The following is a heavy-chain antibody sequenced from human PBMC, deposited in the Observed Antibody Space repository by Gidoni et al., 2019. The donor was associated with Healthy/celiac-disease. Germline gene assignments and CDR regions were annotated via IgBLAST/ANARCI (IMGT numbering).Heavy chain of an antibody. J-gene: IGHJ4*02. V-gene: IGHV3-30-3*01. CDR1: GFTFSSYA. CDR3: ARDAGGDSYFWYFDY. CDR2: ISYDGSNK. Sequence: QVQLVASGGGVVQPGRSLRLSCAASGFTFSSYAMHGVRQAPGKGLEWVAVISYDGSNKYYADSGKGRFTISRDNSKNTLYLQMNSLRAEDTAVYYCARDAGGDSYFWYFDYWGQGTLVTVSS. D-gene: IGHD2-21*02.